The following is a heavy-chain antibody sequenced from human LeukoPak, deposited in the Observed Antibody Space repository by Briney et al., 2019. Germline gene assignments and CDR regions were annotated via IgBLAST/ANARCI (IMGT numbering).Heavy chain of an antibody. CDR2: IKQDGSEK. J-gene: IGHJ6*03. D-gene: IGHD2-2*01. Sequence: GGSLRLSCAASGFTVSSNYMNWVRQAPGKGLEWVANIKQDGSEKYYVDSVKGRFIISRDNAKNSLYLQMNSLRAEDTAVYYCARDEPDCSSTTCYSSIYYYMDVWGKGTTVTVSS. CDR1: GFTVSSNY. V-gene: IGHV3-7*01. CDR3: ARDEPDCSSTTCYSSIYYYMDV.